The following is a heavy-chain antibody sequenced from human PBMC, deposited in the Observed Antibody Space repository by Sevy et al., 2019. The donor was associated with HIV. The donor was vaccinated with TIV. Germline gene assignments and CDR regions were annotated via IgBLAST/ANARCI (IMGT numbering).Heavy chain of an antibody. CDR3: ARDLGRITMIVVVISAFDI. Sequence: ASVKVSRKASGYTFTSYGISWVRQAPGQGLEWMGWISAYNGNTNYAQKLQGRVTMTTDTSTSTAYMELRSLRSDDTAVYYCARDLGRITMIVVVISAFDIWGQGTMVTVSS. D-gene: IGHD3-22*01. CDR1: GYTFTSYG. V-gene: IGHV1-18*01. J-gene: IGHJ3*02. CDR2: ISAYNGNT.